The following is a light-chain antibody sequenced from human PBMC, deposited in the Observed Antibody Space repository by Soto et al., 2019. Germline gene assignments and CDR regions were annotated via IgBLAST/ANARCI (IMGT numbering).Light chain of an antibody. J-gene: IGKJ1*01. CDR3: KQYGRSGT. CDR1: QSVSSSY. Sequence: EIVLTQSPATLSLSPGESATLSCGASQSVSSSYLAWYQQKPGLAPRLLIYDASSRATGIQDRFSGSGSGTEFTLTIRRLEPEDFAVYYCKQYGRSGTFGQGTKVDIK. CDR2: DAS. V-gene: IGKV3D-20*01.